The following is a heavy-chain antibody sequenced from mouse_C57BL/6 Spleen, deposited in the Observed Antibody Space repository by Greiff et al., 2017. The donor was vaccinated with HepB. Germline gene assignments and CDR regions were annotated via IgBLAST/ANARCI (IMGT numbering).Heavy chain of an antibody. J-gene: IGHJ2*01. CDR3: ARDLRPYYFDY. CDR1: GYAFSSSW. V-gene: IGHV1-82*01. CDR2: IYPGDGDT. Sequence: VQLQQSGPELVKPGASVKISCKASGYAFSSSWMNWVKQRPGKGLEWIGRIYPGDGDTNYNGKFKGKATLTADKSSSTAYMQLNSLTSEDSAVYFCARDLRPYYFDYWGQGTTLTGSS.